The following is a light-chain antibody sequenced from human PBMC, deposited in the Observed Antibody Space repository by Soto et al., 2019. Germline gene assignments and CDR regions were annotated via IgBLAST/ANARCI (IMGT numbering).Light chain of an antibody. V-gene: IGKV2D-29*02. CDR1: QSLLHSNGYNY. CDR2: EVS. Sequence: DVVITQSTLSLPVTLGQPSAISCRSSQSLLHSNGYNYLDWYLQKPGQSPQLLIYEVSTRVSGVPDRFSGSGSGTDFTLEISRVETDDVGIYYCMQSTQLPPTFGQGTRLEIK. J-gene: IGKJ5*01. CDR3: MQSTQLPPT.